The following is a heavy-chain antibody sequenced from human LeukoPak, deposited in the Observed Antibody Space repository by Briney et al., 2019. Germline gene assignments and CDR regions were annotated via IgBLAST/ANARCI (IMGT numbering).Heavy chain of an antibody. D-gene: IGHD5-24*01. CDR1: GDNVSSKSVA. Sequence: RSQTLSLTCAISGDNVSSKSVAWNWIRQSPSRGLEWLGRTYYRSNDYAVSVNSRITIDPDTSKNQFSLQLNSVTPEDTAVYYCARGQFSAFDIWGQGTMVIVSS. CDR3: ARGQFSAFDI. V-gene: IGHV6-1*01. J-gene: IGHJ3*02. CDR2: TYYRSN.